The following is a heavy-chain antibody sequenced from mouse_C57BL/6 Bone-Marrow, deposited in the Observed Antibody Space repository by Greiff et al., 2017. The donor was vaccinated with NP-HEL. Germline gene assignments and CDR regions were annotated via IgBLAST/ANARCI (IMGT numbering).Heavy chain of an antibody. CDR3: VRHPLPYRGYFDV. V-gene: IGHV10-1*01. D-gene: IGHD6-5*01. Sequence: EVKLMESGGGLVQPKGSLKLSCAASGFSFNTYAMNWVRQAPGKGLEWVARIRSKSNNYATYYADSVKDRFTISRDDSESMLYLQMNNLKTEDTPMYYCVRHPLPYRGYFDVWGTGTTVTVSS. CDR1: GFSFNTYA. J-gene: IGHJ1*03. CDR2: IRSKSNNYAT.